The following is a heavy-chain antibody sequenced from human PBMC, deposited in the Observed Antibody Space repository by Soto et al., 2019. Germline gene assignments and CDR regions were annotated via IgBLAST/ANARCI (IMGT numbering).Heavy chain of an antibody. D-gene: IGHD2-2*01. Sequence: EVQLLESGGGLVQPGGSLRLSCAADGFTFSSYAMKWVRQAPGKGLEWVSLIGESGTPTYYADSVKGRFTISRDNSGNTLFLEMYSLRAEDTAVYYCARYIPGVRSYGMDVWGQGTKVTVSS. J-gene: IGHJ6*02. CDR3: ARYIPGVRSYGMDV. CDR1: GFTFSSYA. CDR2: IGESGTPT. V-gene: IGHV3-23*01.